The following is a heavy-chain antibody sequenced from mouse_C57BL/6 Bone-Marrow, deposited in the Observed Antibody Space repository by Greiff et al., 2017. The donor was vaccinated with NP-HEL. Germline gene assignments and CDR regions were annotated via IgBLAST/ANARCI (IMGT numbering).Heavy chain of an antibody. CDR1: GYTFTSYW. J-gene: IGHJ1*03. Sequence: VQLQQPGAELVKPGASVKLSCKASGYTFTSYWMHWVKQRPGRGLEWIGRIDPNSGGTKYNEKFKSKATLTVDTPSSTAYMQLSRLTSEDSAVYDGENYGSSCRYFDVWGTGTTVTVSS. CDR2: IDPNSGGT. V-gene: IGHV1-72*01. D-gene: IGHD1-1*01. CDR3: ENYGSSCRYFDV.